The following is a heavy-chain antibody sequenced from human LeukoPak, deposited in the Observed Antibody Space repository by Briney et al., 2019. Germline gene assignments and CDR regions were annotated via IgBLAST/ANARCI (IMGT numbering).Heavy chain of an antibody. J-gene: IGHJ5*02. V-gene: IGHV4-59*12. D-gene: IGHD2-8*01. Sequence: SETLSLTCTVSGGSISSYYWSWIRQPPGKGLEWIGYIYYSGSTNYNPSLKSRVTISVDTSKSQFSLKLSSVTAADTAVYYCARTNEDIVLMVYAKKNWFDPWGQGTLVTVSS. CDR3: ARTNEDIVLMVYAKKNWFDP. CDR1: GGSISSYY. CDR2: IYYSGST.